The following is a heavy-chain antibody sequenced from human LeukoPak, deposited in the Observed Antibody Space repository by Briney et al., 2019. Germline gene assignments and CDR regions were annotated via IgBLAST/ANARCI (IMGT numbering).Heavy chain of an antibody. CDR2: IYYSGST. CDR3: ARVGFLERTRFDP. Sequence: SQTLSLTCTVSGGSISSGGYYWSWLRQHPGTGLEWIGYIYYSGSTYYNPSLKSRVTISVDTSKNQFSLKLSSVTAADTAVYYCARVGFLERTRFDPWGQGTLVTVSS. J-gene: IGHJ5*02. D-gene: IGHD3-3*02. V-gene: IGHV4-31*03. CDR1: GGSISSGGYY.